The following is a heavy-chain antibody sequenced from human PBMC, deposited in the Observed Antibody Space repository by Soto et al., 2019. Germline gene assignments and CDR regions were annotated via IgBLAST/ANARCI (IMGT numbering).Heavy chain of an antibody. CDR1: GYSFTSYW. CDR3: AIAPSRTRSRYYYYYYGMDV. CDR2: IDPSDSYT. J-gene: IGHJ6*02. V-gene: IGHV5-10-1*01. Sequence: GESLKISCKGSGYSFTSYWISWVRQMPGKGLEWMGRIDPSDSYTNYSPSFQGHVTISADKSISTAYLQWSSLKASDTAMYYCAIAPSRTRSRYYYYYYGMDVWGQGTTVTVSS.